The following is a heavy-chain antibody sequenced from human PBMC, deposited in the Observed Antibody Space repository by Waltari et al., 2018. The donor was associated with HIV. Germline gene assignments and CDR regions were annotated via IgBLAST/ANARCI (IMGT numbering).Heavy chain of an antibody. V-gene: IGHV3-7*01. J-gene: IGHJ6*02. Sequence: MQLVESGGGLVQRGGSLRLSCAASGFTFSSHWLSWVRQAPGKALGGVAKRKDDGKEKYDVNSVRGRFTISRDNGNNSLYLDMKGLGDEDTAVYYCVRENDFGTIFCNYYYAMDVWGQGTSVTV. CDR2: RKDDGKEK. CDR3: VRENDFGTIFCNYYYAMDV. D-gene: IGHD3-3*01. CDR1: GFTFSSHW.